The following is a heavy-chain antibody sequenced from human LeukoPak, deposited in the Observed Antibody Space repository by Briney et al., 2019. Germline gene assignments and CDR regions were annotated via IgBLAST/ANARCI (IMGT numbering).Heavy chain of an antibody. CDR3: ARERQSSMIVVPRGAFDI. J-gene: IGHJ3*02. CDR1: GFTFSSYS. V-gene: IGHV3-21*01. D-gene: IGHD3-22*01. CDR2: ISSSSSYI. Sequence: GGSLRLSCAASGFTFSSYSMNWVRQAPGKGLEWVSSISSSSSYIYYADSVKGRFTISRDNAKNSLYLQMNSLRAEDTAVYYCARERQSSMIVVPRGAFDIWGQGTMVTVSS.